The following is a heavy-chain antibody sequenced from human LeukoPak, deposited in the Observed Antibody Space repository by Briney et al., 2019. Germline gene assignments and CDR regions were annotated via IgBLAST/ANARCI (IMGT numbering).Heavy chain of an antibody. CDR3: ARVAFGLYVMDV. CDR1: GFIFTTYS. J-gene: IGHJ6*02. V-gene: IGHV3-21*01. D-gene: IGHD3/OR15-3a*01. Sequence: GGSLRLSCAASGFIFTTYSMTWVRQAPGKGLEWVSSISSDSKYIFYADSLKGRFTISRDNAKNSLYLQMISLRAEDTAVYYCARVAFGLYVMDVWGQGTTVTVSS. CDR2: ISSDSKYI.